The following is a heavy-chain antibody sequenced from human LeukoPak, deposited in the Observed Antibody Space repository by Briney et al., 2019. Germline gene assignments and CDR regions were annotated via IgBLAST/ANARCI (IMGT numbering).Heavy chain of an antibody. V-gene: IGHV5-51*01. CDR1: GYSFSTYW. J-gene: IGHJ4*02. CDR2: IYPGDSDT. Sequence: GQSLKISCKGSGYSFSTYWIGWVRQMPGKGLEWMGIIYPGDSDTRYSPSFQGQVTISADKAISSPYLQWSSLKASDTAMYYCARLNDYNSSGYYYVADYWGQGTLVTVSS. D-gene: IGHD3-22*01. CDR3: ARLNDYNSSGYYYVADY.